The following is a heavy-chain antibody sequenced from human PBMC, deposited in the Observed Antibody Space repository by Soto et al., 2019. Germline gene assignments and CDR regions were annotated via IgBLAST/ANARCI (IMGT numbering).Heavy chain of an antibody. V-gene: IGHV3-23*01. CDR2: ISGSGGST. CDR3: AKDGYCSGGSCYTPTGDP. CDR1: GFTFSSYA. J-gene: IGHJ5*02. D-gene: IGHD2-15*01. Sequence: GGSLRLSCAASGFTFSSYAMSCVRQAPGKGLEWVSAISGSGGSTYYADSVKGRFTISRDNSKNTLYLQMNSLRAEDTAVYYCAKDGYCSGGSCYTPTGDPWGQGTLVTVSS.